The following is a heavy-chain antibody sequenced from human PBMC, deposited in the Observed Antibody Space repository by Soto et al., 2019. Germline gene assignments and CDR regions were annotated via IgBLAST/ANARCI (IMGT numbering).Heavy chain of an antibody. Sequence: EVQLVQSGAEVKKPGESLKISCKGSGYSFTSYWIGWVRQMPGKGLEWMGIIYPGDSDTRYSPSFQGQVTISADKSISTAYLQWSSLKASDTAMYYCARARDGYTVYYDYYGMDVWGQGTTVTVSS. CDR1: GYSFTSYW. V-gene: IGHV5-51*01. CDR3: ARARDGYTVYYDYYGMDV. J-gene: IGHJ6*02. CDR2: IYPGDSDT. D-gene: IGHD5-12*01.